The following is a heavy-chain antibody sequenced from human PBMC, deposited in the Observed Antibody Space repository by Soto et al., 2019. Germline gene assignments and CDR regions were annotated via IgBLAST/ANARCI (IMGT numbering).Heavy chain of an antibody. CDR3: ASPGTRSYYYYYGMDV. CDR2: ISGSGDYI. CDR1: GFTFDEFG. V-gene: IGHV3-23*01. J-gene: IGHJ6*02. Sequence: GGSLRLSCAASGFTFDEFGMSWVRHVPGKGPEWVSSISGSGDYIHYADSVRGRFTISRDNSKKTLYLQMNSLRAEDTAVYYCASPGTRSYYYYYGMDVWGQGTTVTVSS.